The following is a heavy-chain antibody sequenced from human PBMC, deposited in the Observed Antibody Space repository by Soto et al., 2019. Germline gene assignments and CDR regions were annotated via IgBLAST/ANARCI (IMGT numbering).Heavy chain of an antibody. J-gene: IGHJ1*01. D-gene: IGHD3-22*01. Sequence: SVKVSCKASGGTFSSYTISWVRQAPGQGLEWMGRIIPILGIANYAQKFQGRVTITADKSTSTAYMELSSLRSEDTAVYYCARGGYYDSSGPLFQHWGQGTLVTVSS. CDR2: IIPILGIA. CDR3: ARGGYYDSSGPLFQH. CDR1: GGTFSSYT. V-gene: IGHV1-69*02.